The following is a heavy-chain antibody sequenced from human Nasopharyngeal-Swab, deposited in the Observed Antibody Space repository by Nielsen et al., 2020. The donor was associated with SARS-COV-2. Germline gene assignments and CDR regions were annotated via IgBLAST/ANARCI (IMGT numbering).Heavy chain of an antibody. Sequence: SETLSLTCTVSGVSVSSGSYYWSWIRQPPGKGLEWIGYIYYSGSTNYNPSLKSRVTISVDTSRNQFSLKLNSVTAADTAVYYCARDYGDYAWYFDLWGRGTLVTVSS. V-gene: IGHV4-61*01. CDR1: GVSVSSGSYY. CDR2: IYYSGST. D-gene: IGHD4-17*01. J-gene: IGHJ2*01. CDR3: ARDYGDYAWYFDL.